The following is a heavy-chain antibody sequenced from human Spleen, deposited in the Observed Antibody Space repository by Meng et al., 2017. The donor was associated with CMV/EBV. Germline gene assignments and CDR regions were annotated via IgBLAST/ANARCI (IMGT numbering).Heavy chain of an antibody. D-gene: IGHD1-1*01. J-gene: IGHJ4*02. Sequence: GESLKISCAASGFTFSSYWMSWVRQAPGKGLEWVANIKQDGSEKYYVDSVKGRFTISRDNAKNSLYLQMNSLRAEDTAVYYCARGGTNYFDYWGQGTLVTVSS. V-gene: IGHV3-7*01. CDR2: IKQDGSEK. CDR3: ARGGTNYFDY. CDR1: GFTFSSYW.